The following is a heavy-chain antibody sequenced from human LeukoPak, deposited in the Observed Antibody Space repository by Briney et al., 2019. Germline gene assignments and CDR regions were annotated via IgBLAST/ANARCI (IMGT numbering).Heavy chain of an antibody. CDR1: GGSFSGYY. V-gene: IGHV4-34*01. CDR2: IYYSGST. CDR3: ARDPVSAGIGY. D-gene: IGHD3-10*01. Sequence: SETLSLTCAVYGGSFSGYYWSWIRQPPGKGLEWIGSIYYSGSTYYNPSLKSRVTISVDTSKNQFSLKLSSVTAADTAVYYCARDPVSAGIGYWGQGTLVTVSS. J-gene: IGHJ4*02.